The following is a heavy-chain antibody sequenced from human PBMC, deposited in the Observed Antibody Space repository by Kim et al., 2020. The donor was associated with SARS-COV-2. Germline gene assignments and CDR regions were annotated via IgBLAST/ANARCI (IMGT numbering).Heavy chain of an antibody. CDR3: AIGSSGNVGC. CDR2: ISGSGDST. V-gene: IGHV3-23*01. J-gene: IGHJ4*02. D-gene: IGHD6-19*01. Sequence: GGSLRLSCAASGFTFSSYAMSWVRQAPGKGLEWVSAISGSGDSTYYADSVKGRFTISRDNSKNTLYLQMNSLRAEDTAVYYCAIGSSGNVGCWGQGTLVTVSS. CDR1: GFTFSSYA.